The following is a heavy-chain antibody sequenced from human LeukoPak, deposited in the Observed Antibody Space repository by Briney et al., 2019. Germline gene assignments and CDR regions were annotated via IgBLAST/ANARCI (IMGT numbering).Heavy chain of an antibody. D-gene: IGHD2-8*01. CDR2: ISYDGSNK. CDR3: ARDERSYCTNPMD. V-gene: IGHV3-30*04. CDR1: GFTFSSYA. J-gene: IGHJ4*02. Sequence: GGSLRLSCAASGFTFSSYAMHWVRQAPGKGLEWVAVISYDGSNKYYADSVKGRFTISRDNSKNTLYLQMNSLRAEDTAVYYCARDERSYCTNPMDWGQGTLVTVSS.